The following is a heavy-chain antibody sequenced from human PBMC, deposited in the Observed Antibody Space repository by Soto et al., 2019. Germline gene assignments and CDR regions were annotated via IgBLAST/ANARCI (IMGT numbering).Heavy chain of an antibody. D-gene: IGHD4-4*01. CDR1: GGTFSSSA. J-gene: IGHJ6*02. Sequence: QVQLVQSGAEMKEPGSSVKVSCKTSGGTFSSSAISWLRQAPGQGLEWMGGIIPLFRTPDYAQKFQGRVTIAADAHTSRAYMELNILRSEDTAVYYCTRDEDGLQLSVTYYYILAVWAQGTTIPVSS. CDR3: TRDEDGLQLSVTYYYILAV. V-gene: IGHV1-69*12. CDR2: IIPLFRTP.